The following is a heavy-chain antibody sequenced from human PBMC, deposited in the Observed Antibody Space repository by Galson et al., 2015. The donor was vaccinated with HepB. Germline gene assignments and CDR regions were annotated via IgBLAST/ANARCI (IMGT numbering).Heavy chain of an antibody. CDR1: GFTFSSYG. CDR2: IWYDGSNK. D-gene: IGHD3-3*01. V-gene: IGHV3-33*01. CDR3: ARGGGDYDFWSGFGDY. J-gene: IGHJ4*02. Sequence: SLRLSCAASGFTFSSYGMHWVRQAPGKGLEWVAVIWYDGSNKYYADSVKGRFTISRDNSKNTLYLQMNSLRAEDTAVYYCARGGGDYDFWSGFGDYWGQGTLVTVSS.